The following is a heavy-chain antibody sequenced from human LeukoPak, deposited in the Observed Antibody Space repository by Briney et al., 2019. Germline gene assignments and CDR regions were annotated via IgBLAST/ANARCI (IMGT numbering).Heavy chain of an antibody. V-gene: IGHV1-2*02. CDR1: GYTFTGYY. Sequence: GASVKVSCKASGYTFTGYYMHWVRQAPGQGLEWVGWINPYSGGTNYAQKFQGRVTMTRDTSISTAYMELSRLRSDDTAVYYCAIVPPDTNYEGLFDYWGQGTLVTVSS. CDR2: INPYSGGT. CDR3: AIVPPDTNYEGLFDY. D-gene: IGHD1-7*01. J-gene: IGHJ4*02.